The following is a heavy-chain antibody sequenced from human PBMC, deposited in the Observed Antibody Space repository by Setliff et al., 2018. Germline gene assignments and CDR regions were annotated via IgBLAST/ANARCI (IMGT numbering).Heavy chain of an antibody. CDR1: GHSISSGYC. D-gene: IGHD1-26*01. Sequence: ETLSLTCDVSGHSISSGYCWGWIRQPPGKGLEWIGSICHSGSTHYNPSLKSRVTISVDTSKNEFSLKVSSVTAADTAVYYCARQAHDLKGGTTLFYWFDPWGQGTLVTVSS. V-gene: IGHV4-38-2*01. J-gene: IGHJ5*02. CDR3: ARQAHDLKGGTTLFYWFDP. CDR2: ICHSGST.